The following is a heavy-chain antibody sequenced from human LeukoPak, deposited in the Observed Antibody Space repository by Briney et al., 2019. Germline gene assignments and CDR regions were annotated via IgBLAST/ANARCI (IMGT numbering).Heavy chain of an antibody. D-gene: IGHD3-10*01. J-gene: IGHJ4*02. V-gene: IGHV1-46*01. CDR1: GYTFTSYY. CDR2: INPSGGST. Sequence: GASVKASCKASGYTFTSYYMHWVRQAPGQGLEWMGIINPSGGSTSYAQKFQGRVTMTRDMYTSTVYMELSSLRSEDTAVYYCARAGKNVHFDYWGQGTLVTVSS. CDR3: ARAGKNVHFDY.